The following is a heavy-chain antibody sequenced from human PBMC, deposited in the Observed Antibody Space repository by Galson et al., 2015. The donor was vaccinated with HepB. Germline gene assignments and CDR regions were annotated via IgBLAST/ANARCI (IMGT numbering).Heavy chain of an antibody. CDR3: ARDWKDSSGWLDY. D-gene: IGHD6-19*01. V-gene: IGHV1-2*02. Sequence: SVKVSCKASGYTFTGYFIHWVRQAPGQGLEWMGCINPNSGGTNYAQNFRGRVTMTRDTSIITAYMELSGLRSDDTAVYFCARDWKDSSGWLDYWGQGILVTVSS. CDR1: GYTFTGYF. J-gene: IGHJ4*02. CDR2: INPNSGGT.